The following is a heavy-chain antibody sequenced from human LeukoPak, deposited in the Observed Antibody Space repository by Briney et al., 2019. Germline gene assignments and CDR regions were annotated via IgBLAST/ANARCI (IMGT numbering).Heavy chain of an antibody. D-gene: IGHD5-24*01. V-gene: IGHV5-51*01. CDR3: ARSPGGRWLHLNWFDP. CDR2: IYPGDSDT. Sequence: GESLKISCEGSGYSFTSYWIAWVRQVPGKGLEWIGIIYPGDSDTRYSPSFQGQVTISADKSISTAYLQWSSLKASDTAMYYCARSPGGRWLHLNWFDPWGQGTLVTVSS. CDR1: GYSFTSYW. J-gene: IGHJ5*02.